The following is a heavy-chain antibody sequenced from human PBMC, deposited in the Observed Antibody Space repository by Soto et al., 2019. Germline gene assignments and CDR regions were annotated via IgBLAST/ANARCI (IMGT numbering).Heavy chain of an antibody. V-gene: IGHV1-69*12. J-gene: IGHJ4*02. Sequence: QVQLVQSGAEVKKPGSSVKVSCKASGGTFSSYAISWVRQAPGQGLEWMGGIIPIFGTANYAQKFQGRVTITANESTSTAYMELSSLRSEDTAVYYWASSRAGYSSSWYWSDYWGQGTLVTVSS. D-gene: IGHD6-13*01. CDR2: IIPIFGTA. CDR1: GGTFSSYA. CDR3: ASSRAGYSSSWYWSDY.